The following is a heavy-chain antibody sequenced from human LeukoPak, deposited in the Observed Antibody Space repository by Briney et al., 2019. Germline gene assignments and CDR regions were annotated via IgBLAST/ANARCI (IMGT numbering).Heavy chain of an antibody. CDR1: GYTFTDYY. J-gene: IGHJ6*02. V-gene: IGHV1-2*04. Sequence: ASVKVSCKASGYTFTDYYIHWVRQAPGHGLEWMGCINPNSGGTNYAQKFEGWVTMTWDSSISTAYMELSRLRSDDTAVYFCARGQWPEDSYYVMHVWGQGTTVIVSS. D-gene: IGHD6-19*01. CDR3: ARGQWPEDSYYVMHV. CDR2: INPNSGGT.